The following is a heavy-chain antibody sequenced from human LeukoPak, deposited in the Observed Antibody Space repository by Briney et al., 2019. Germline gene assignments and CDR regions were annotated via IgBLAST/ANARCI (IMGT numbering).Heavy chain of an antibody. CDR2: TYYTGST. CDR3: ARGYSGHYYPFDI. Sequence: PETLSLTCTVSGGSISSYYWSWIRQPPGKGLEWIGYTYYTGSTNYYPSLKSRVTISVDTSKNHFSLKLTSVTAADAAVYYCARGYSGHYYPFDIWGQGTMVTV. CDR1: GGSISSYY. J-gene: IGHJ3*02. V-gene: IGHV4-59*01. D-gene: IGHD1-26*01.